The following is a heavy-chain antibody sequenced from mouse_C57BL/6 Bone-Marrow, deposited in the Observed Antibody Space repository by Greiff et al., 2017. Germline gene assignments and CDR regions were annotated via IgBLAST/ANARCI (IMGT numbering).Heavy chain of an antibody. CDR3: ARPPYGSRDAMDY. V-gene: IGHV5-6*01. CDR1: GFTFSSYG. CDR2: ISSGGSYT. J-gene: IGHJ4*01. D-gene: IGHD1-1*01. Sequence: EVQVVESGGDLVKPGGSLKLSCAASGFTFSSYGMSWVRQTPDKRLEWVATISSGGSYTYYPDSVKGRFTISRDNAKNTLYLQMSSLKSEDTAMYYCARPPYGSRDAMDYWGQGTSVTVSS.